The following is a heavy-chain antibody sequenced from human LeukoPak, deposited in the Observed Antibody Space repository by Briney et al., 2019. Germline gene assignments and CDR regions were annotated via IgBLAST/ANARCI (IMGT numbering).Heavy chain of an antibody. Sequence: PGGSLRLSCAASGFTFNSYSMNWVRQAPGKGLEWVSYISSSGSSIYYADSVKGRFTISRDNAENSLNLQMNSLRAEDTAIYYCAKAGDATSPGGSFDSWGQGTLVTVST. CDR1: GFTFNSYS. J-gene: IGHJ4*02. CDR2: ISSSGSSI. CDR3: AKAGDATSPGGSFDS. V-gene: IGHV3-48*04. D-gene: IGHD3-16*01.